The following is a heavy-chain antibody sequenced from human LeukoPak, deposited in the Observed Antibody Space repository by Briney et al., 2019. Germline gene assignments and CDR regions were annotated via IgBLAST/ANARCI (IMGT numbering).Heavy chain of an antibody. CDR1: GFTFSSYW. J-gene: IGHJ4*02. Sequence: GGSLRLSCAGSGFTFSSYWMSWVRQAPGKGLEWVANIKQDGSEKYYVDSVKGRFTISRDNAKNTLYLQMNSLRVEDTAVYYCARFSSGWSPSGFDYWGQGTLVTVSS. CDR3: ARFSSGWSPSGFDY. V-gene: IGHV3-7*01. CDR2: IKQDGSEK. D-gene: IGHD6-19*01.